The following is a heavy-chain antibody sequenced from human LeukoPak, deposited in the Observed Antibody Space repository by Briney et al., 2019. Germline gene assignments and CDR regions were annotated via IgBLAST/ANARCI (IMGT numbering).Heavy chain of an antibody. CDR1: GGSISSGSYY. CDR2: SYTSGTT. V-gene: IGHV4-61*02. CDR3: ARSESSSWPDY. D-gene: IGHD6-13*01. J-gene: IGHJ4*02. Sequence: SQTLSLTCTVSGGSISSGSYYWSWIRQPAGKGLEWIGRSYTSGTTNYNPSLKSRVTISIDTSKNQFSLKLSSVTAADTAVYYCARSESSSWPDYWGQGTLVTVSS.